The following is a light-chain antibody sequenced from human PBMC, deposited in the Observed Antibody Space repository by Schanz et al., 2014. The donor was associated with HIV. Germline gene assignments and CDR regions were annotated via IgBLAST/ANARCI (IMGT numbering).Light chain of an antibody. CDR1: RSVSTY. CDR2: DAS. Sequence: EIVLTQSPVILSLSPGERATLSCRASRSVSTYLAWFQQKPGQAPRLLIYDASNRASGIPDRFSGSGSVTAFTLSISRLEPEDFAVYFCQHYVNSPQTFGQGTKVEV. CDR3: QHYVNSPQT. V-gene: IGKV3-20*01. J-gene: IGKJ1*01.